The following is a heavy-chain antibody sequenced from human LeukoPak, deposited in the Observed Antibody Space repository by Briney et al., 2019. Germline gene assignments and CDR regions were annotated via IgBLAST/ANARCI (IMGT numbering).Heavy chain of an antibody. V-gene: IGHV3-48*03. CDR1: GFTFSRYE. CDR3: ARALPLGATV. D-gene: IGHD3-16*01. Sequence: GGSLRLSCAASGFTFSRYEMNWVRQAPGKELEWVSYITSSGSPIFYADSVKGRFTVSRDNAKNSLYLQMNSLRAEDTAVYYCARALPLGATVLGQGTMVTASS. J-gene: IGHJ3*01. CDR2: ITSSGSPI.